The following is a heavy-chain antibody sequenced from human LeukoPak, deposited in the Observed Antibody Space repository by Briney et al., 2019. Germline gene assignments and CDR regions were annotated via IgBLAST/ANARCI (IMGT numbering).Heavy chain of an antibody. CDR1: GFTFSNYA. V-gene: IGHV3-23*01. Sequence: GGSLRLSCTASGFTFSNYAMGWVRQAPGRGLAWVSVSGSGGSPFYADSVKGRFTISRDNSKNTLYLQMNSLRAEDTAVYYCVKGGSGWYPGFDYWGQGTLVTVSS. CDR2: SGSGGSP. J-gene: IGHJ4*02. CDR3: VKGGSGWYPGFDY. D-gene: IGHD6-19*01.